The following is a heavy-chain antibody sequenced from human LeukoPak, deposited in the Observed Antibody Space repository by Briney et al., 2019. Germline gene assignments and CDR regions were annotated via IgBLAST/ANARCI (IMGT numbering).Heavy chain of an antibody. CDR2: IIPILGIA. V-gene: IGHV1-69*04. CDR3: ARGLGDYYYYYMDV. J-gene: IGHJ6*03. CDR1: GGTFSSYA. D-gene: IGHD7-27*01. Sequence: SVKVSCKASGGTFSSYAISWVRQAPGQGLEWMGRIIPILGIANYAQKFQGRVTITADKSTSTAYMELSSLRSEDTAVYYCARGLGDYYYYYMDVWGKGTTVTVSS.